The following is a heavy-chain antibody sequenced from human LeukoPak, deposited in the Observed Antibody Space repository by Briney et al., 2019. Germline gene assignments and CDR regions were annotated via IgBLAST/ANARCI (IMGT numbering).Heavy chain of an antibody. CDR2: ISSSSSTI. Sequence: PGGSLRLSCAASGFTFSSYSMNWVRQAPGKGLEWVSYISSSSSTIYYADSVKGRFTISRDNAKNSLYLQMNSLRDEDTAVYYCTRERDLSLYYFDYWGQGTLVTVSS. CDR3: TRERDLSLYYFDY. V-gene: IGHV3-48*02. J-gene: IGHJ4*02. CDR1: GFTFSSYS.